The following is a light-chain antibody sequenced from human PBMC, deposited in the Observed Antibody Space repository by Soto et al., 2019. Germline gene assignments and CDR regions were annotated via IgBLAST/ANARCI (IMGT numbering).Light chain of an antibody. V-gene: IGKV1-5*03. CDR3: QHYDSYSFT. CDR1: QSISNW. Sequence: DIQMTQSPSTLSASVGDRVTITCRDSQSISNWLAWYQQMPGKAPKLLIHEASSLESGVPSRFSGSGSGTEFTLTISSLQPDDFATYYCQHYDSYSFTFGPGTKVDIK. CDR2: EAS. J-gene: IGKJ3*01.